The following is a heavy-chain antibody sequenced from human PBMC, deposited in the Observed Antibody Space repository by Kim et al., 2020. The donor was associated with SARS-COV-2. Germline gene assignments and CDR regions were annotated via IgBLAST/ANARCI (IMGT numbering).Heavy chain of an antibody. Sequence: SETLSLTCTVSGGSISTYYWSWIRQPPGKGLEWIGYIYYSGSTSYNPSLKTRLTISVDTSKNQFSLNLSSVTAADTAVYYCARDRGPGILDYWGQGTLVTVSS. D-gene: IGHD6-13*01. CDR3: ARDRGPGILDY. V-gene: IGHV4-59*01. CDR2: IYYSGST. J-gene: IGHJ4*02. CDR1: GGSISTYY.